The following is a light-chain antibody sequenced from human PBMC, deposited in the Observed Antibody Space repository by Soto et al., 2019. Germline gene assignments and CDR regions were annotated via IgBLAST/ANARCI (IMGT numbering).Light chain of an antibody. V-gene: IGLV2-14*01. J-gene: IGLJ1*01. Sequence: QSVLTQPASVSGSPGQSITISCTGTSSDVGGYKYVSWYQQHPGKAPKLMIYDVSNRPSGFSNRFSGSKSGNTASLTISGLQAEDEADYYCSSYKSSSPLGGFGTVTKLTVL. CDR3: SSYKSSSPLGG. CDR1: SSDVGGYKY. CDR2: DVS.